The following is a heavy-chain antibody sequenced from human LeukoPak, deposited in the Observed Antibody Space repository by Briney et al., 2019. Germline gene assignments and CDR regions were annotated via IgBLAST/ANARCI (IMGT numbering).Heavy chain of an antibody. D-gene: IGHD4-23*01. CDR1: GYTFTSYY. CDR2: IIPILGIA. J-gene: IGHJ4*02. V-gene: IGHV1-69*04. CDR3: ARDAPYGGIS. Sequence: ASVKVSCKASGYTFTSYYMHWVRQAPGQGLEWMGRIIPILGIANYAQKFQGRVTITADKSTSTAYMELSSLRSEDTAVYYCARDAPYGGISWGQGTLVTVSS.